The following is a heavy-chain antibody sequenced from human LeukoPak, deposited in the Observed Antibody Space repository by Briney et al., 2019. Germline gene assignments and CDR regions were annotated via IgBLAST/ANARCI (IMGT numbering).Heavy chain of an antibody. CDR3: ARDPEYCSSTSCYRPWYFDL. CDR2: ISAYNGNT. CDR1: GYTFTSYG. V-gene: IGHV1-18*01. J-gene: IGHJ2*01. D-gene: IGHD2-2*01. Sequence: ASVKVSCKASGYTFTSYGISWVRQARGQGLEWMGWISAYNGNTNYAQKLQGRVTMTTDTSTSTAYMELRSLRSDDTAVYYCARDPEYCSSTSCYRPWYFDLWGRGTLVTVSS.